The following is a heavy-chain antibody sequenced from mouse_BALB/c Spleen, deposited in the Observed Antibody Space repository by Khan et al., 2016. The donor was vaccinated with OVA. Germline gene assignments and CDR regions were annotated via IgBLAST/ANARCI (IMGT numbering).Heavy chain of an antibody. V-gene: IGHV3-2*02. CDR2: ISYSGNT. CDR1: GYSITSDYA. Sequence: EVQLVESGPGLVKPSQSLSLTCTVTGYSITSDYARNWLRQFPGNKLEWMGYISYSGNTKYNPPLKSRISITRDTSKNQFFLQLNFVTIEDTATYYCARIQGGDFDYWGQGTTLTVSS. D-gene: IGHD3-2*02. CDR3: ARIQGGDFDY. J-gene: IGHJ2*01.